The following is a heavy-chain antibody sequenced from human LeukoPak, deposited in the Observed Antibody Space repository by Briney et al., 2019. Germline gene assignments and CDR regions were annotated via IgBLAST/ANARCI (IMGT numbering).Heavy chain of an antibody. J-gene: IGHJ4*02. Sequence: PGGSLRLSCAASGFSFSTSWMYWVRQAPGKGLLWVSRLNGDGSDPSYADSVKGRFTISRDNAKNSLFLQMNSLRAEDTAVYFCVRDRGGGNWLDYWGQGTLVTVSS. CDR3: VRDRGGGNWLDY. CDR1: GFSFSTSW. CDR2: LNGDGSDP. V-gene: IGHV3-74*01. D-gene: IGHD1-20*01.